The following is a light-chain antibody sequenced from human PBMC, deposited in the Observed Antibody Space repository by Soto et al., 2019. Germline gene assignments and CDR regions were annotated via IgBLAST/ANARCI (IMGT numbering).Light chain of an antibody. J-gene: IGKJ5*01. CDR2: GAY. CDR1: QSVSSN. CDR3: QQYNNWPSIT. Sequence: EIVMTQSPATLSVSPGERATLSCRASQSVSSNLAWYQQKPGQAPRLLIYGAYTRATGIPVRFSGSGSGTEFTLTISSLQSEDFAVYYCQQYNNWPSITFGQGTRLEIK. V-gene: IGKV3-15*01.